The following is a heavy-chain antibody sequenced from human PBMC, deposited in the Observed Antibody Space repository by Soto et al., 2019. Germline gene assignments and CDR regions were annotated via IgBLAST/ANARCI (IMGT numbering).Heavy chain of an antibody. CDR1: GYTFTAYT. Sequence: GSSVKVSCKASGYTFTAYTIHWVRQAPGQSLEWMGWINAANGATKYSEKFQGRVTITRDKSARTAYMDLSSLSSKDTAVYFCARVSFETRGCAYGWGQGTPVTFHS. D-gene: IGHD3-16*01. CDR2: INAANGAT. J-gene: IGHJ1*01. V-gene: IGHV1-3*01. CDR3: ARVSFETRGCAYG.